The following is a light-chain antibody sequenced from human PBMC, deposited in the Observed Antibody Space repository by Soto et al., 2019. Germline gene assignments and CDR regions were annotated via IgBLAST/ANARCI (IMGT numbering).Light chain of an antibody. J-gene: IGKJ4*01. CDR2: DAS. Sequence: DIQMTQSPSTLSASVGXRVTITCRASQSISSWLAWYHQKRGRAPRLLIYDASSLESGIPSRFRGSRYWTEFTITISSLQPDDFASSYCQQYNTYFSLTFGGGTNV. V-gene: IGKV1-5*01. CDR3: QQYNTYFSLT. CDR1: QSISSW.